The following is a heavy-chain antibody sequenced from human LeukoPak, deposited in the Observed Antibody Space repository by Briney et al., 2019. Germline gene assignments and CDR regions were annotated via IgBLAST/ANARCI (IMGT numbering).Heavy chain of an antibody. CDR2: IYPGDSDT. Sequence: PGESLKISCKDSGYSFTSYWIGWVRQMPGKGLEWRGIIYPGDSDTRYSPSFQSQVTISADKSINTAYLQWSSLKASDTAIYYCARRGEAMDPFDYWGQGTLVTVSS. J-gene: IGHJ4*02. V-gene: IGHV5-51*01. CDR3: ARRGEAMDPFDY. CDR1: GYSFTSYW. D-gene: IGHD5-18*01.